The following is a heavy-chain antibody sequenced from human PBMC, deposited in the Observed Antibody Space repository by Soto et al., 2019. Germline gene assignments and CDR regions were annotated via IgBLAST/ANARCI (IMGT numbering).Heavy chain of an antibody. Sequence: PGGSLRLSCAASGFTFSSYEMNWVRQAPGKGLEWVSDITSTGSTRYYADSVKGRFTISRDNAKNSLYLQMNSLRAEDTAVYYCAKNSLHIVVVPAAIDYWGQGTLVTVSS. J-gene: IGHJ4*02. CDR1: GFTFSSYE. CDR2: ITSTGSTR. D-gene: IGHD2-2*02. CDR3: AKNSLHIVVVPAAIDY. V-gene: IGHV3-48*03.